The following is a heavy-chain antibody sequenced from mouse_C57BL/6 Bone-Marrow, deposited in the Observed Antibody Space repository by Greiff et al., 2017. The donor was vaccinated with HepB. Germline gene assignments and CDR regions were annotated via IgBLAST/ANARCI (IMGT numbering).Heavy chain of an antibody. CDR3: ASFYGDPPFAY. CDR2: IYPGSGST. D-gene: IGHD2-13*01. J-gene: IGHJ3*01. CDR1: GYTFTSYW. V-gene: IGHV1-55*01. Sequence: VQLQQPGAELVKPGASVKMSCKASGYTFTSYWITWVKQRPGQGLEWIGDIYPGSGSTNYNEKFKSKATLTVETSSSTAYMQLSSLTSENSAVYYCASFYGDPPFAYWGQGTLVTVSA.